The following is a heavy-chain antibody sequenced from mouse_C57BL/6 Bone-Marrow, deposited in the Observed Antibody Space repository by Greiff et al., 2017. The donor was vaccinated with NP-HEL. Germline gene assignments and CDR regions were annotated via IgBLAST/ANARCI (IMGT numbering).Heavy chain of an antibody. D-gene: IGHD1-1*01. J-gene: IGHJ2*01. CDR1: GFNIKADY. Sequence: EVQLQQSGAELVRPGAPVKLSCTASGFNIKADYMHWVKQRPEQGLEWIGWIDPENGDTEYASKFQGKATITADTSSNTAYLQLSSLTSEDTAVYYCTTEATVVWGQGTTLTVSS. V-gene: IGHV14-4*01. CDR3: TTEATVV. CDR2: IDPENGDT.